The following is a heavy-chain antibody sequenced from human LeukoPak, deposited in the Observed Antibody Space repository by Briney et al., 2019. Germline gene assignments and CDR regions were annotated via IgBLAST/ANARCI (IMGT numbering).Heavy chain of an antibody. D-gene: IGHD2-21*01. V-gene: IGHV3-30*03. Sequence: GGSLRLSCAASGFTFSSYGMHWVRQAPGRGLEWVAIISYDGSNKYYADSVKGRFTISRDNPKNTLHLQMNSLRAEDTAVYYCAREGHYGGDIYNDALDIWGQGTMVTVSS. CDR3: AREGHYGGDIYNDALDI. CDR1: GFTFSSYG. J-gene: IGHJ3*02. CDR2: ISYDGSNK.